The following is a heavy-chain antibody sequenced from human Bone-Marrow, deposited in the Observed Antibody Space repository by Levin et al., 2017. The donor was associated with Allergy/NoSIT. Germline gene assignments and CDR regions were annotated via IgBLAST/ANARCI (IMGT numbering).Heavy chain of an antibody. CDR2: INQDGSEK. V-gene: IGHV3-7*01. CDR3: SRDGGLSGMDV. Sequence: PGGSLRLSCAASGFTFRRYWMNWVRQAPGKGLEWVANINQDGSEKYYVDSVKGRLTISRDNAKISLHLQINSLRAEDTAIYYCSRDGGLSGMDVWGQGTTVTVSS. CDR1: GFTFRRYW. J-gene: IGHJ6*02. D-gene: IGHD2/OR15-2a*01.